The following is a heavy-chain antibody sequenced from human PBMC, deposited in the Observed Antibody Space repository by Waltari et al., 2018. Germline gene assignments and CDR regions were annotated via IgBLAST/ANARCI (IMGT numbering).Heavy chain of an antibody. J-gene: IGHJ5*02. V-gene: IGHV4-34*02. CDR2: IDYSGST. D-gene: IGHD3-10*01. CDR3: ARSGFHGSGTPFDP. CDR1: GGSFSGYF. Sequence: QVQLQQWGAGLLKLSQTLSLTCVVEGGSFSGYFWIWVRQTPGKGLEWIGGIDYSGSTNYNPSLKSRVTLSIDTSRKRFSLNLISMTAADTAIYYCARSGFHGSGTPFDPWGRGTLVTVSS.